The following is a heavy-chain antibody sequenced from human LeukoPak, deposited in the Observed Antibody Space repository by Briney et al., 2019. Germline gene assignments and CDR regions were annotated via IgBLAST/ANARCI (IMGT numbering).Heavy chain of an antibody. CDR1: GFSFSAFW. J-gene: IGHJ4*02. V-gene: IGHV3-7*01. D-gene: IGHD3-10*01. CDR2: IGPDGSRQ. Sequence: GGSLRLSCAASGFSFSAFWMSWVRQGPGKGLEWVASIGPDGSRQPYVDSVRGRFTVFRDNAKNSLYLQLNSLSAEDTAVYYCVRLFGGVTTFDYWGQGSLVTVSS. CDR3: VRLFGGVTTFDY.